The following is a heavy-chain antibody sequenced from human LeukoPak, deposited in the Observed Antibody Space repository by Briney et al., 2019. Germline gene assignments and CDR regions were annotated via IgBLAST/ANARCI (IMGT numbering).Heavy chain of an antibody. CDR2: INSDGSST. Sequence: GGSLRLSCTASGFTFSSYWMHWVRQAPGKGLVWVSRINSDGSSTNYADSVKGRFTISRDNAKNSLYLQMNSLRAEDTALYYCARAPGVNYYYYMDVWGKGTTVTVSS. V-gene: IGHV3-74*01. CDR3: ARAPGVNYYYYMDV. D-gene: IGHD7-27*01. CDR1: GFTFSSYW. J-gene: IGHJ6*03.